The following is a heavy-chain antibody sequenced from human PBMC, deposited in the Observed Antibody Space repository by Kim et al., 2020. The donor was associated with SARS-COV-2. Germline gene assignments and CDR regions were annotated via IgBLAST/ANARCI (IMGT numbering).Heavy chain of an antibody. V-gene: IGHV1-3*01. J-gene: IGHJ4*02. CDR2: IDCGNGNT. CDR3: LGGFYFDY. Sequence: ASVKVSCKTSGHFFTRDSIHWVRQAPGQGLEWMGGIDCGNGNTIYSQKFQGRVTFTTDTSASTAYMELSSLRSEDSAVYYCLGGFYFDYWGQGTRVTVSS. D-gene: IGHD3-16*01. CDR1: GHFFTRDS.